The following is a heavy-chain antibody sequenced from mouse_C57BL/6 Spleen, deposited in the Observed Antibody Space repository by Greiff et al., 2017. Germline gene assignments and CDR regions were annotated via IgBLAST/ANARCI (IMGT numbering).Heavy chain of an antibody. V-gene: IGHV1-62-2*01. CDR3: ARHEDSSGDEFAY. D-gene: IGHD3-2*02. CDR2: FYPGSGSI. CDR1: GYTFTAYT. J-gene: IGHJ3*01. Sequence: QVQLQQPGAELVKPGASVKLSCKASGYTFTAYTIHWVKQRSGQGLEWIGRFYPGSGSIKYNEKFKDKATLTEDKSSSTGEMELRRLTSEDSAVYCCARHEDSSGDEFAYWGQGTLVTVSA.